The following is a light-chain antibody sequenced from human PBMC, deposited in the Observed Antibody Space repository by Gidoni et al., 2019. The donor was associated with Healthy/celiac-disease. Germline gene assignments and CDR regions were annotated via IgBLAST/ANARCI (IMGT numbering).Light chain of an antibody. CDR2: QDS. Sequence: SYELTQPHSVSVSPGQTAIITCSGDKLGDKYACWYQKKPGQSPLLVIYQDSKRPSGIPERFSGSNSGNTATLTISGTQAMDEADYYCQAWDSSTVVFGGGTKLTVL. V-gene: IGLV3-1*01. J-gene: IGLJ2*01. CDR1: KLGDKY. CDR3: QAWDSSTVV.